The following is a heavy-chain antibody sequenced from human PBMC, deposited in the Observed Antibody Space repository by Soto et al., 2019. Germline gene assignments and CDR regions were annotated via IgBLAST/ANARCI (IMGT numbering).Heavy chain of an antibody. CDR3: ARHGASYVDY. J-gene: IGHJ4*02. Sequence: ESLQISYKGSGYSFTSYWISWVRQMPGKGLEWMGRIDPSDSYTNYSPSFQGQVTISADKSISTAYLQWSSLKASDTAMYYCARHGASYVDYCGQGTLGTVSS. D-gene: IGHD2-8*01. CDR1: GYSFTSYW. CDR2: IDPSDSYT. V-gene: IGHV5-10-1*04.